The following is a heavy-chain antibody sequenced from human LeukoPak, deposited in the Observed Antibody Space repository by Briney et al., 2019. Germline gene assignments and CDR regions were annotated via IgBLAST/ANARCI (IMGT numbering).Heavy chain of an antibody. V-gene: IGHV1-2*02. J-gene: IGHJ4*02. CDR2: INPNSGGT. CDR3: ARDIWNDDLNCD. D-gene: IGHD1-1*01. Sequence: ASVKVSCKASGYTFTGYYMHWVRQAPGQGLEWMGWINPNSGGTNYAPKFQGRVTMTRDTSISTAYMELSRLRSDDTAVYYCARDIWNDDLNCDWGQGTLVTVSS. CDR1: GYTFTGYY.